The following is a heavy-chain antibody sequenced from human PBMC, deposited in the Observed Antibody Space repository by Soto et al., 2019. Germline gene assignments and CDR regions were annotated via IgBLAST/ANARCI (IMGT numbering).Heavy chain of an antibody. D-gene: IGHD6-19*01. CDR3: ARDPVLAFVAAYYFDY. CDR1: GFTFSSYA. J-gene: IGHJ4*02. CDR2: ISYDGSNK. V-gene: IGHV3-30-3*01. Sequence: QVQLVESGGGVVQPGRSLRLSCAASGFTFSSYAMHWVRQAPGKGLEWVAVISYDGSNKYYADSVKGRFTISRDNSKXALYLQMNSLRAEDTAVYYCARDPVLAFVAAYYFDYWGQGTLVTVSS.